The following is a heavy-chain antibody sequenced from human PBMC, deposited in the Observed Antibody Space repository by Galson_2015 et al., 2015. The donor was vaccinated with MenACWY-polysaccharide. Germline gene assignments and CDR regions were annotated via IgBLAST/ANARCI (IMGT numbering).Heavy chain of an antibody. V-gene: IGHV3-21*01. CDR2: ISRSSTYI. J-gene: IGHJ4*02. D-gene: IGHD3-16*01. Sequence: SLRLSCAASGFTFSDYSMNWVRQAPGKGLEWVSSISRSSTYIYYADSVKGRVTMSRDNAKNSLFLQMNSVRAEDTAVYYCARLFGGVTTYDYWGQGTLVTVSS. CDR3: ARLFGGVTTYDY. CDR1: GFTFSDYS.